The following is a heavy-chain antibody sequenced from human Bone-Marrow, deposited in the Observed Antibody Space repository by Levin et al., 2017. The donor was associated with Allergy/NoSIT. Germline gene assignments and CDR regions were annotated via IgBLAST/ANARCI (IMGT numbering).Heavy chain of an antibody. CDR3: AKDRYCVGGICPVDY. CDR2: ISGSGDVT. CDR1: GFTFTEYA. D-gene: IGHD2-8*02. V-gene: IGHV3-23*01. J-gene: IGHJ4*02. Sequence: AGGSLRLSCATSGFTFTEYAMNWVRQAPGEGLEWVSHISGSGDVTSYADSVKGRFTVSKDFSKNTLDLQMNSLRAEDTAIYYCAKDRYCVGGICPVDYWGQGTLVTVSS.